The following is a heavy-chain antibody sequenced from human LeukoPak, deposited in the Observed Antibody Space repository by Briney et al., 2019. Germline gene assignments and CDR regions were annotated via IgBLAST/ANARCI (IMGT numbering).Heavy chain of an antibody. CDR1: GFTFSSYA. CDR2: ISYDGSNK. CDR3: ARDTRGDWYYFDY. Sequence: PGGFLRLSCAASGFTFSSYAMHWVRQAPGKGLEWVAVISYDGSNKYYADSVKGRFTISRDNSKNTLYLQMNSLRAEDTAVYYCARDTRGDWYYFDYWGQGTLVTVSS. V-gene: IGHV3-30*04. J-gene: IGHJ4*02. D-gene: IGHD2-21*02.